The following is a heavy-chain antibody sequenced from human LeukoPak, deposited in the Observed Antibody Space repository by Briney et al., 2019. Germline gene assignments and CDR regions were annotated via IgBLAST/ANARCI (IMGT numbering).Heavy chain of an antibody. CDR2: INQPGYEK. Sequence: QSGGSLRLSCAASGFMFDDYWMSWVRQPPGKGLEWVASINQPGYEKYHVDSVKGRMTISRDNAKNSLYLQMESLRVEDMAVYYCARAVGRAATPRGFDSWGQGTLVTVSS. V-gene: IGHV3-7*03. CDR1: GFMFDDYW. CDR3: ARAVGRAATPRGFDS. D-gene: IGHD2-15*01. J-gene: IGHJ4*02.